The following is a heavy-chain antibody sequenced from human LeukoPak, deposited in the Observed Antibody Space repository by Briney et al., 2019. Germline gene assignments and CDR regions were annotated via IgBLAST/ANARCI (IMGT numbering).Heavy chain of an antibody. Sequence: ASVKVSCKSSGYTFTRHYLHWVRQAPGQGLEWMGWINTNTGNPKYAQDFTGRFVFSLDTSVSTAYLQISSLKAEDTAVYYCARVESHGSLGVWGKGTTVTVSS. CDR2: INTNTGNP. D-gene: IGHD1-1*01. CDR3: ARVESHGSLGV. V-gene: IGHV7-4-1*02. CDR1: GYTFTRHY. J-gene: IGHJ6*04.